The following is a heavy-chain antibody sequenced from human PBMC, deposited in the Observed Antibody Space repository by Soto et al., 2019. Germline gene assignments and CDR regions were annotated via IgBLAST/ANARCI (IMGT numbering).Heavy chain of an antibody. CDR1: GGSISSSSYY. CDR3: ARAYIVATIDY. D-gene: IGHD5-12*01. CDR2: IYYSGST. V-gene: IGHV4-39*07. Sequence: SETLSLTCTVSGGSISSSSYYWGWIRQPPGKGLEWIGSIYYSGSTYYNPSLKSRVTISVDTSKNQFSLKLSSVTAADTAVYYCARAYIVATIDYWGQGTLVTVSS. J-gene: IGHJ4*02.